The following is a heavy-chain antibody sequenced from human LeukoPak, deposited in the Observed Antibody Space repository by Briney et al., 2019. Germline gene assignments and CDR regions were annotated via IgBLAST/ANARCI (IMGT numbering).Heavy chain of an antibody. D-gene: IGHD2-2*01. Sequence: GESLKISCKGSGYSFTSYWIGWVRQMPGKGLEWMGIIYPGDSDTRYSPSFQGQVTISADKSISTAYLQWSSLKASDTAMYYCARRGVVVPAARPNYYYYGMDVWGQGTTVTVSS. CDR1: GYSFTSYW. CDR3: ARRGVVVPAARPNYYYYGMDV. J-gene: IGHJ6*02. V-gene: IGHV5-51*01. CDR2: IYPGDSDT.